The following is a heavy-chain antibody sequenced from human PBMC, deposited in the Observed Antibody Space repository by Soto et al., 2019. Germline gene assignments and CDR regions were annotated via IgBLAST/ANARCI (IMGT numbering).Heavy chain of an antibody. J-gene: IGHJ4*02. CDR3: ASKFSRGSFRYFDT. CDR1: GHTFTGNY. V-gene: IGHV1-46*01. D-gene: IGHD1-26*01. CDR2: INPDGDVT. Sequence: GASVKVSCKASGHTFTGNYMHWVRQAPGQGLEWMGIINPDGDVTTYAHKFRGRVTLTREMSTSTSYMELRSLTSEDTAVYYCASKFSRGSFRYFDTWGQGTLVTVSS.